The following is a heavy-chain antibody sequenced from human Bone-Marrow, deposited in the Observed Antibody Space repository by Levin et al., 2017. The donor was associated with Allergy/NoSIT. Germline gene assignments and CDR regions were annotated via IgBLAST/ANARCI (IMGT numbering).Heavy chain of an antibody. CDR2: IEDNGGDK. D-gene: IGHD3-16*01. V-gene: IGHV3-7*04. CDR3: ARPLGSYDAFDV. J-gene: IGHJ3*01. Sequence: LSLTCAASGFSFSRYWMSWVRQAPGKGLQWVAKIEDNGGDKYYVDSVKGRFTISRDNTKNALFLQMNSLRVEDTAVYYCARPLGSYDAFDVWGQGTVVTVAS. CDR1: GFSFSRYW.